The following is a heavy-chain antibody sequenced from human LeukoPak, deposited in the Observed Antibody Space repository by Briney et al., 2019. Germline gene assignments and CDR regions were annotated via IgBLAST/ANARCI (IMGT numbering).Heavy chain of an antibody. D-gene: IGHD3-3*01. V-gene: IGHV4-30-4*01. CDR3: ARVESAYDSWSGYYALNWFDP. Sequence: SSETLSLTCTVSGGSISSGDYYWSWIRQPPGKGLEWIGYIYYSGSTYYNPSLKSRVTISVDTSKNQFSLKLSSVTAADTAVYYCARVESAYDSWSGYYALNWFDPWGQGTLVTVSS. J-gene: IGHJ5*02. CDR1: GGSISSGDYY. CDR2: IYYSGST.